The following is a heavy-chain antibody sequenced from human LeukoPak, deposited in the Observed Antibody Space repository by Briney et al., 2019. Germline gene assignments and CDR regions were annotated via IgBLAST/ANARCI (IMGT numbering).Heavy chain of an antibody. V-gene: IGHV1-46*01. CDR2: INPSGGST. CDR1: GYTFTSYY. J-gene: IGHJ4*02. D-gene: IGHD3-22*01. Sequence: ASVKVSCKASGYTFTSYYMHWVRQAPGQGLEWMGIINPSGGSTSYAQKFQGRVTMTRDTSTGTVYMELSSLRSEDTAVYYCARVPYYYDSSGYSFDYWGQGTLVTVSS. CDR3: ARVPYYYDSSGYSFDY.